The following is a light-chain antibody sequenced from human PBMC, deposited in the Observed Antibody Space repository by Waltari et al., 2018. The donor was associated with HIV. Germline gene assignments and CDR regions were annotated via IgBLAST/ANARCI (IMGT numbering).Light chain of an antibody. CDR2: LGS. Sequence: DIVMTQSPLPMHVTPGEPPSISCRSSQSLLQYNEYNYLDCYVQKPGQSPQRLFYLGSRPASGVPDSCIGSGAGTDFTLKISRVEAEDVGFYYCMQGLETPTFGQGTRLEIK. CDR3: MQGLETPT. CDR1: QSLLQYNEYNY. V-gene: IGKV2-28*01. J-gene: IGKJ5*01.